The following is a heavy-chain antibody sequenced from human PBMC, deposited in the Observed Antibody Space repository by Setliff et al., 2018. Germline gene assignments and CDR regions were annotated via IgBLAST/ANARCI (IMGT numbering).Heavy chain of an antibody. J-gene: IGHJ3*02. CDR3: ARDVFPYHYEGAFDI. V-gene: IGHV1-46*01. CDR2: INPSSGRT. Sequence: ASVKVSCKASGYTFTSHYMHWVRQAPGLGLAWMGTINPSSGRTSYAQKFQGRVTMTRDTSTSTVYMDMSSLRSEDTAVYYCARDVFPYHYEGAFDIWGQGTMVTVSS. D-gene: IGHD3-22*01. CDR1: GYTFTSHY.